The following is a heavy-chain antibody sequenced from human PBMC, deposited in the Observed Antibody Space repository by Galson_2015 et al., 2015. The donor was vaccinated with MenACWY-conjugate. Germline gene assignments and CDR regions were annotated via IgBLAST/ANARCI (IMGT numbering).Heavy chain of an antibody. Sequence: SLRLSCAASGFTFSSHAMTWVRQAPGKGLEWVSSISGSGASTYSADSVKGRFTISRDNSKNTLFLHMKSLRAEDTAVYYCARGAGYCSAGTCYRYFDFWGQGALVTVSS. D-gene: IGHD2-15*01. J-gene: IGHJ4*02. CDR3: ARGAGYCSAGTCYRYFDF. V-gene: IGHV3-23*01. CDR1: GFTFSSHA. CDR2: ISGSGAST.